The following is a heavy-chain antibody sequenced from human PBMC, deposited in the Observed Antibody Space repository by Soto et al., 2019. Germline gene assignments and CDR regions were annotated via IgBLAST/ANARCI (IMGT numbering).Heavy chain of an antibody. CDR3: AKGLDSGWYGNDY. V-gene: IGHV3-23*01. Sequence: EVQLLESGGGLVQPGGSLRLSCAASGFTFRSYAMRWVRQAPGKGLEWVSAISGSGGSTYYADSVKGRFTISRDNSKNTLYLQMNRLRAEDTAVYYCAKGLDSGWYGNDYWGQGPLVTVSS. CDR2: ISGSGGST. D-gene: IGHD6-19*01. CDR1: GFTFRSYA. J-gene: IGHJ4*02.